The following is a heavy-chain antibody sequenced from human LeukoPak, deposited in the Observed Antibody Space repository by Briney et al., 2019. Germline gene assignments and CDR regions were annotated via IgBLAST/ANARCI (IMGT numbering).Heavy chain of an antibody. J-gene: IGHJ4*02. Sequence: ASVKVSCKASGYTFTGYGISWVRQAPGQGLEWMGWISAYNGNTNYAQKLQGRVTMTTDTSTSTAYMELRSLRSDDTAVYYCARKLAQYYYDSSGYQDYWGQGTLVTVSS. CDR3: ARKLAQYYYDSSGYQDY. CDR2: ISAYNGNT. V-gene: IGHV1-18*01. D-gene: IGHD3-22*01. CDR1: GYTFTGYG.